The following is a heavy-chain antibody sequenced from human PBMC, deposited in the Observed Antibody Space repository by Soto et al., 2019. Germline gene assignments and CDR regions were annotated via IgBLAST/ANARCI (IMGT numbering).Heavy chain of an antibody. J-gene: IGHJ4*02. D-gene: IGHD2-15*01. Sequence: SVKVSCKASGGSFRNFGITWVRQAPGQGLEWMGGIIPIFGTPKYAQKFQGRVIISADESTGTAYMEVTNVRAEDTAVYYCARGGVVVVAAIDYWGQGTLVTVSS. CDR3: ARGGVVVVAAIDY. CDR1: GGSFRNFG. CDR2: IIPIFGTP. V-gene: IGHV1-69*13.